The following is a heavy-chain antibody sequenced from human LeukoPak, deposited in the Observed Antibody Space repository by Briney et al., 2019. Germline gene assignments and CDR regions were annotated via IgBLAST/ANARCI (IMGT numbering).Heavy chain of an antibody. CDR1: GFTFSSYG. J-gene: IGHJ6*03. Sequence: GGSLRLSCAASGFTFSSYGMHWVRQAPGKGLEWVAVISYDGSNKYYADSVKGRFTISRDNSKNTLYLQMNSLRAEDTAVYYCAKSLRALSIAAATMGYMDVWGKGTTVTVSS. D-gene: IGHD6-13*01. V-gene: IGHV3-30*18. CDR3: AKSLRALSIAAATMGYMDV. CDR2: ISYDGSNK.